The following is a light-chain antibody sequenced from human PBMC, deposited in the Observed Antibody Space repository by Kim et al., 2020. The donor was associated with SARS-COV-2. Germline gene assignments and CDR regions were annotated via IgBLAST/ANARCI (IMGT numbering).Light chain of an antibody. V-gene: IGKV1-8*01. Sequence: SASTGDRVTISRGTRRGISSYVAWYQQKREKAPKLLIYAASTVKSGPPTRCSGSGSGTDFTLTISCLQSEDFATYYCQQYYSYPYTFGQGTKLEI. J-gene: IGKJ2*01. CDR3: QQYYSYPYT. CDR2: AAS. CDR1: RGISSY.